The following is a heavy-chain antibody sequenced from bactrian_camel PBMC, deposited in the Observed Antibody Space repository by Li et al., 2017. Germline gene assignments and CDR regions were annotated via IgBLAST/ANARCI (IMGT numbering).Heavy chain of an antibody. CDR2: IYTGGAGK. D-gene: IGHD4*01. V-gene: IGHV3S40*01. CDR1: EFTFRDPD. J-gene: IGHJ4*01. Sequence: VQLVESGGGSVNVGGSLRLSCSASEFTFRDPDMGWYRQGPGKEREGVAAIYTGGAGKYYDNSVKGRFTISRDNAKNMMYLEMSSLKPEDTAMYYCATRGSLPCALVSSFRDWGRGTQVTVS. CDR3: ATRGSLPCALVSSFRD.